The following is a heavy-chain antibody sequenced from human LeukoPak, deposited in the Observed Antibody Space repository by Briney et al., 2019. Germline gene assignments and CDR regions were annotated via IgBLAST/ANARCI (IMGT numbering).Heavy chain of an antibody. CDR2: ISAYNGNT. D-gene: IGHD3-3*01. CDR3: ARDQGGNDFWSGYSYYYYGMDV. J-gene: IGHJ6*02. V-gene: IGHV1-18*01. Sequence: ASVKVSCKASGYTFTSYGISWVRQAPGQGLEWMGWISAYNGNTNYAQKLRGRVTMTTDTSTSTAYMELRSLRSDDTAVYYCARDQGGNDFWSGYSYYYYGMDVWGQGTTVTVSS. CDR1: GYTFTSYG.